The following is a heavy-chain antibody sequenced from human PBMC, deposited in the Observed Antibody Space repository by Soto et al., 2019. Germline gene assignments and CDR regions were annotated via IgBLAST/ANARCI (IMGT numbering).Heavy chain of an antibody. Sequence: ASVKVSCKASGYTFTSYAMHWVRQAPGQGLEWMGGINAIFGNANYAQKFQGRVTITADESTSTAYMELSSLRSEDTAVYYCVRGGYSYGYFDYWGQGTLVTVSS. CDR1: GYTFTSYA. CDR2: INAIFGNA. V-gene: IGHV1-69*13. CDR3: VRGGYSYGYFDY. D-gene: IGHD5-18*01. J-gene: IGHJ4*02.